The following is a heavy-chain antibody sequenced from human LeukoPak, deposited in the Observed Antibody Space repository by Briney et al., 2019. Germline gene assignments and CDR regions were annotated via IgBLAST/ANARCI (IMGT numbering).Heavy chain of an antibody. CDR2: IYYSGST. CDR1: GGSISSYY. J-gene: IGHJ6*03. D-gene: IGHD3-16*01. V-gene: IGHV4-59*01. Sequence: SETLSLTCTVSGGSISSYYWSWIRQPPGKGLEWIGHIYYSGSTNYNPSLKSRVTISVDTSKNQFSLKLSSVTAADTAVYYCARDRAQSWGYYYYYMDVWGKGTTVTVSS. CDR3: ARDRAQSWGYYYYYMDV.